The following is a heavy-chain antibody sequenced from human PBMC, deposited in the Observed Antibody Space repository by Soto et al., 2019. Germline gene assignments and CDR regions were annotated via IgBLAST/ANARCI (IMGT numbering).Heavy chain of an antibody. CDR1: GYTFTSYG. CDR2: ISAYNGNT. D-gene: IGHD6-13*01. CDR3: GREGSDSSSWYYFDY. Sequence: ASVKVSCKASGYTFTSYGISWVRQAPGQGLEWMGWISAYNGNTNYAQKLQGRVTMTTDTSTSTAYMELRSLRSDDTAVYYCGREGSDSSSWYYFDYWGQGTLVTVSS. J-gene: IGHJ4*02. V-gene: IGHV1-18*01.